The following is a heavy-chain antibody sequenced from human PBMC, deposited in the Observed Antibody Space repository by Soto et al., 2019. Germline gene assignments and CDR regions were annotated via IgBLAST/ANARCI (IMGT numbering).Heavy chain of an antibody. V-gene: IGHV3-23*01. CDR2: ISGSGGST. Sequence: GGSLRLSCAASGFTFSSYAMSWVRQAPGKGLEWVSAISGSGGSTYYADSVKGRFTISRDNSKNTLYLQMNSLRAEDTAVYYCANPFVPAAIWRNAFDIWGQGTMVTVSS. CDR1: GFTFSSYA. D-gene: IGHD2-2*02. J-gene: IGHJ3*02. CDR3: ANPFVPAAIWRNAFDI.